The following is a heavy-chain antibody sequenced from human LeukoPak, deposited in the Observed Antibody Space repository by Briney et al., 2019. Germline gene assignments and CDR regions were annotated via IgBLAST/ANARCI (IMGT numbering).Heavy chain of an antibody. Sequence: SETLSLTCTVSGGSISSYYWSWIRQPPGKGLEWIGYIYYSGSTNYNPSLNSRVTISVDTSKNQFSLKLSSVTAADTAVYYCARDLYGSGLLDPWGQGTLVTVSS. D-gene: IGHD3-10*01. CDR3: ARDLYGSGLLDP. CDR1: GGSISSYY. CDR2: IYYSGST. V-gene: IGHV4-59*01. J-gene: IGHJ5*02.